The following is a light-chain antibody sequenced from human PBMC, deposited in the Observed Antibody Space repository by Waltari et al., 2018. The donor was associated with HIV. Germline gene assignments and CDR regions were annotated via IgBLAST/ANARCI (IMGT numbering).Light chain of an antibody. CDR2: KET. J-gene: IGLJ1*01. Sequence: SYELTQPPSVSVSPGQTARITCSGDALPKQYVYWYQQKPGQAPVLVIYKETERPSGIPVRFSGPSSGTTVTLTISGVQAEDEADYYCHSSDSSGTYVFGTGTKVSVL. CDR1: ALPKQY. CDR3: HSSDSSGTYV. V-gene: IGLV3-25*03.